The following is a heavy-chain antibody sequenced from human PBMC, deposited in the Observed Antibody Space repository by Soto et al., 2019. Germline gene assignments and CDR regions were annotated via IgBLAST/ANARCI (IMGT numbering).Heavy chain of an antibody. D-gene: IGHD1-26*01. CDR1: GFTFRSHG. CDR3: AKDQWEGLVGAIFDY. J-gene: IGHJ4*02. Sequence: QVQLVESGGGVVQPGRSLRLSCAASGFTFRSHGMHWVRQAPGKGLEWVALISYDGTNKYYADSVKGRFTISRDNSKNTLYLQMNSLRAEDTAVYYCAKDQWEGLVGAIFDYWGQGTLVTVSS. CDR2: ISYDGTNK. V-gene: IGHV3-30*18.